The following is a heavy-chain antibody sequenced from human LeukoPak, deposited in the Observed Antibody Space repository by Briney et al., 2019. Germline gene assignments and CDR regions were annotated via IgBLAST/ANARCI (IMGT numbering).Heavy chain of an antibody. D-gene: IGHD2-15*01. Sequence: PGGSLRLSCAASGFTFSSYAMSWVRQAPGKGLEWVSAISGSGGSTYYADSVKGRFTISIDNSKNTLYLQMNSLRAEDTAVYYCAKEIYCSGGSCYSDAFDIWGQGTMVTVSS. V-gene: IGHV3-23*01. J-gene: IGHJ3*02. CDR2: ISGSGGST. CDR1: GFTFSSYA. CDR3: AKEIYCSGGSCYSDAFDI.